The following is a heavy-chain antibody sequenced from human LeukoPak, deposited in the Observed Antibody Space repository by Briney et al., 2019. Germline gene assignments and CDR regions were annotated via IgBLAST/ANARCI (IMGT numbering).Heavy chain of an antibody. CDR3: AKEGPDYSVAAGLEY. Sequence: PGGSLRLSCAASGFSFKKYAMSWVRQAPGKGLEWVSSISGSGNNTHHADSTKGRITISRDNSKNTLYLQMNSLRGDDTAVYYCAKEGPDYSVAAGLEYWGQGTLVTVSS. J-gene: IGHJ4*02. CDR1: GFSFKKYA. D-gene: IGHD6-13*01. V-gene: IGHV3-23*01. CDR2: ISGSGNNT.